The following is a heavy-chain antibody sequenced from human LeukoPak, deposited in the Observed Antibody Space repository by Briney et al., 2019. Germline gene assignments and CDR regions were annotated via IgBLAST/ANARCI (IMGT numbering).Heavy chain of an antibody. CDR3: ARVAVSDWFYP. CDR1: GYTFTYYD. CDR2: INPNSGDT. J-gene: IGHJ5*02. D-gene: IGHD3-10*01. Sequence: ASVKVSCKGSGYTFTYYDMHWVRQAPGQGLEWMGWINPNSGDTSYAQKFLGRVTMTRDTSISTAYMDLSGLRSDDTAVYYCARVAVSDWFYPWGPGSLVTVSS. V-gene: IGHV1-2*02.